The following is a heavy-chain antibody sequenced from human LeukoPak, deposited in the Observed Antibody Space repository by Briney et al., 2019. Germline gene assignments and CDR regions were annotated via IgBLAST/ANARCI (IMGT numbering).Heavy chain of an antibody. CDR1: GFTFSNCA. Sequence: PGGSLRLSCAASGFTFSNCAMTWVRQAPGKGLEWVSSISDSAGATYYADSVRGRFTISRDNSGSTLYLQMNSLRADDTAVYYCAKGGSTAWTAVDYRGQGTLVTVSS. V-gene: IGHV3-23*01. D-gene: IGHD2-2*01. CDR2: ISDSAGAT. J-gene: IGHJ4*02. CDR3: AKGGSTAWTAVDY.